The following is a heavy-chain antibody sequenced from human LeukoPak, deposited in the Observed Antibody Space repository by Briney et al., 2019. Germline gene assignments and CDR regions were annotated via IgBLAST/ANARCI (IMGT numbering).Heavy chain of an antibody. J-gene: IGHJ6*02. Sequence: GGSLRLSCAASGFAFSSYEMNWVRQAPGKVLEWLSYISSSDNTIKYADSVKGRFTISRDNAKMSLYLQVSSLRAEDTAVYYCARGDGGYYYGMDVWGQGTTVTVS. CDR2: ISSSDNTI. CDR3: ARGDGGYYYGMDV. CDR1: GFAFSSYE. V-gene: IGHV3-48*03.